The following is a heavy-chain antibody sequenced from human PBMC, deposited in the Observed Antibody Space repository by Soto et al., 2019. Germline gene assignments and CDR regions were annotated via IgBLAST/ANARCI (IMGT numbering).Heavy chain of an antibody. Sequence: GGSLRLSCAASGFTFRSYGMHWVRQAPGKGLEWVAVISYDENDKYYADSVKGRFTISRDISKNTLYLQMNSLRAEDTALYYCAKRNSGHLDYWGQGTLVTVSS. CDR2: ISYDENDK. J-gene: IGHJ4*02. CDR1: GFTFRSYG. D-gene: IGHD1-7*01. CDR3: AKRNSGHLDY. V-gene: IGHV3-30*18.